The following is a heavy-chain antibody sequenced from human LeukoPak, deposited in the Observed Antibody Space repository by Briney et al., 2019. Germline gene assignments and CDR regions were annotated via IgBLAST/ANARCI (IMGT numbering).Heavy chain of an antibody. D-gene: IGHD3-22*01. CDR3: ARRESSDSSGYYDY. CDR1: GGTFSSYA. Sequence: SVKVSCKASGGTFSSYAISWVRQAPGQGLEWMGGIIPIFGTANYAQKFQGRVTITADESTSTAYMELSSLRSEDTAVYYCARRESSDSSGYYDYWGQGTLVTVSS. V-gene: IGHV1-69*01. J-gene: IGHJ4*02. CDR2: IIPIFGTA.